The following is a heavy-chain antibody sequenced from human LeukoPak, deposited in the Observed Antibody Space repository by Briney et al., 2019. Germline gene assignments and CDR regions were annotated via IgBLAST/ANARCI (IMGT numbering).Heavy chain of an antibody. CDR3: ATRPHMIVVPTHFDY. J-gene: IGHJ4*02. D-gene: IGHD3-22*01. Sequence: ASVKVSCKVSGYTLTELSMHWVRQAPGKGPEWMGGFDPEDGETIYAQRFQGRVTMTEDTSTDTAYMELSSLRSEDTAVYYCATRPHMIVVPTHFDYWGQGTLVTVSS. CDR1: GYTLTELS. CDR2: FDPEDGET. V-gene: IGHV1-24*01.